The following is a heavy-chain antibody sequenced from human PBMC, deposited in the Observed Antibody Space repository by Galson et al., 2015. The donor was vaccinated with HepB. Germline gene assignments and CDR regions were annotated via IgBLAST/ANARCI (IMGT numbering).Heavy chain of an antibody. CDR2: ISYDGSSK. CDR3: AKDLRSGSSWAHFDY. D-gene: IGHD6-13*01. V-gene: IGHV3-30*18. Sequence: SLRLSCAASGFTFSSYGMHWVRQAPGKGLEWVAVISYDGSSKYYADSVKGRFTISRDNSKNTLYLQMNSLRAEDTAVYYCAKDLRSGSSWAHFDYWGQGTLVTVSS. J-gene: IGHJ4*02. CDR1: GFTFSSYG.